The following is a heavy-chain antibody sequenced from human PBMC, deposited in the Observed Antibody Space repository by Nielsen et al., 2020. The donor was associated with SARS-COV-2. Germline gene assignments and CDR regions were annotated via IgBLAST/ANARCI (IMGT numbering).Heavy chain of an antibody. J-gene: IGHJ4*02. V-gene: IGHV3-48*03. CDR2: ISRSGATK. CDR3: ARPSPNDYVYFDV. Sequence: GGSLRLSCAVSGFTFSSYDFNWVRQAPGKGLEWISYISRSGATKLYADSVKGRFTISRDTARKSIYLQLNNLRADDTAVYYCARPSPNDYVYFDVWGQGTLVTVSS. CDR1: GFTFSSYD. D-gene: IGHD4-17*01.